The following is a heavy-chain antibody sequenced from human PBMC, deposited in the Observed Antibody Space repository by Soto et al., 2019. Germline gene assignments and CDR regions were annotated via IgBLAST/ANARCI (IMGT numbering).Heavy chain of an antibody. Sequence: QVQLQESGPRLVRPSQTLSLTCTISHGSVNSGGFYWGWSLQSPVRGLEWIGHTSNTVTSRYSLRLRSRLTMSIDTSANHFSMSLSSVTAADTDIYYCARGFYGSGGPDLWGPGALGTVSS. CDR2: TSNTVTS. CDR1: HGSVNSGGFY. D-gene: IGHD3-10*01. J-gene: IGHJ5*02. V-gene: IGHV4-31*03. CDR3: ARGFYGSGGPDL.